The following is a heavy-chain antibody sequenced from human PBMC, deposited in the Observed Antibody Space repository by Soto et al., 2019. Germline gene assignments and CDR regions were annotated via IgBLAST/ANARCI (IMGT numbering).Heavy chain of an antibody. Sequence: GGSLRLSCAASGFAFSSYAMSWFRQAPGKGLEWVSAISGSGGSTYYADSVKGRFTVSRDNSKNTLYLQMNSLRAEDTAVYYCAKDIAQHYYYYGMDVWGQGTTVTVSS. CDR2: ISGSGGST. CDR3: AKDIAQHYYYYGMDV. V-gene: IGHV3-23*01. CDR1: GFAFSSYA. D-gene: IGHD1-1*01. J-gene: IGHJ6*02.